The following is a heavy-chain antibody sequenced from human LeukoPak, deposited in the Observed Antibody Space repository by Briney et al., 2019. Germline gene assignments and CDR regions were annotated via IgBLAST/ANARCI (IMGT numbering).Heavy chain of an antibody. Sequence: PGGSLRLSCAASGFTFSTHAMSGVRQAPGKGLECVSAISGSGGSTYYTDSVKVRFTISRDNPKNTLSLQMNSLRAEATAVYYCXXXXADSRGXGAFDXWGQGTXVTVXS. CDR3: XXXXADSRGXGAFDX. J-gene: IGHJ3*02. CDR2: ISGSGGST. CDR1: GFTFSTHA. D-gene: IGHD3-22*01. V-gene: IGHV3-23*01.